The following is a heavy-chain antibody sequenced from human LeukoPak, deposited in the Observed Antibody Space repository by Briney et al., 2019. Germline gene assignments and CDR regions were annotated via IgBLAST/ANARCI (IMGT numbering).Heavy chain of an antibody. D-gene: IGHD2-15*01. CDR3: ARDARPPDCSGGSCYGIINWFDP. V-gene: IGHV1-46*01. J-gene: IGHJ5*02. CDR1: GYTFTSYY. CDR2: INPSGGST. Sequence: ASVKVSRKASGYTFTSYYMHWVRQAPGQGLEWMGIINPSGGSTSYAQKFQGRVTMTRDMSTSTVYMELSSLRSEDTAVYYCARDARPPDCSGGSCYGIINWFDPWGQGTLVTVSS.